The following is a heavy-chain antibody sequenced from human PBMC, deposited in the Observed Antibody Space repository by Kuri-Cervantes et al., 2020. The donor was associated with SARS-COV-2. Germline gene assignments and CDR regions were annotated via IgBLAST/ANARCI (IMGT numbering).Heavy chain of an antibody. CDR1: GGTFSSYA. J-gene: IGHJ3*02. V-gene: IGHV1-69*05. D-gene: IGHD2-2*02. CDR2: IIPIFGTA. Sequence: SVKVSCKASGGTFSSYAISWVRQAPGQGLEWMGGIIPIFGTANYAQKFQGRVTITTDESTSTAYMELSSLRSEDTAVYYCTGGEYCSSTSCYKDAFDIWGQGTMVTVSS. CDR3: TGGEYCSSTSCYKDAFDI.